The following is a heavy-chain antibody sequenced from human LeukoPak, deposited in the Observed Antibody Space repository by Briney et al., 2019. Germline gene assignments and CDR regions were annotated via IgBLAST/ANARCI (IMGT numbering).Heavy chain of an antibody. V-gene: IGHV3-33*01. J-gene: IGHJ4*02. Sequence: GGSLRLSCAASGFTFSSYGMHWVRQAPGKGLEWVAVIWYDGSNKYYADSVKGRFTISRDNSKNTLYLQMNSLRAEDTAVYYCAREDGSSSSAFDYWGQGTLVTVSS. CDR3: AREDGSSSSAFDY. CDR2: IWYDGSNK. CDR1: GFTFSSYG. D-gene: IGHD3-10*01.